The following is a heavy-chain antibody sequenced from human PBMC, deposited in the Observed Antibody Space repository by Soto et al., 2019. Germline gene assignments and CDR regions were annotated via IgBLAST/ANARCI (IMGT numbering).Heavy chain of an antibody. CDR2: INHSGST. V-gene: IGHV4-34*01. D-gene: IGHD5-18*01. J-gene: IGHJ3*02. CDR3: ARGGYSYRWGAFDI. CDR1: GGSFSGYY. Sequence: SETLSLTCAVYGGSFSGYYWSWIRQPPGKGLEWIGEINHSGSTNYNPSLKSRVTISVDTSKNQFSLKLSSVTAADTAVYYCARGGYSYRWGAFDIWGQGTMVTVSS.